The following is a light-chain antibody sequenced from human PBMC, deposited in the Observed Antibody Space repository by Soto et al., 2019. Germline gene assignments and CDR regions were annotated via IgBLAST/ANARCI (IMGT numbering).Light chain of an antibody. V-gene: IGKV3-20*01. CDR3: QQSGGSTRA. CDR2: GAS. CDR1: QSISTTY. J-gene: IGKJ1*01. Sequence: EVVLQQSPSTLSLSAGVRFIVSCRASQSISTTYLAWYQHKPGQAPRLLIYGASSRATGIPDRFSGSGSGTDFTLTISRLDPEDFAVYYCQQSGGSTRAFGQGTKVDIK.